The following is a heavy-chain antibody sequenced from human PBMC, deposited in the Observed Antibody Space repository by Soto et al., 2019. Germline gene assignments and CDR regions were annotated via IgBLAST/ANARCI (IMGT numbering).Heavy chain of an antibody. Sequence: ASVKVSCKXSGYPFTSSAMHWVHQAPGHRLEWMELINAGNSNTKYSQKFQGRVTMTRDTSESTAYMELSSLRSEDTAVYYRAFDYYGSGSYYWKFDSWGQGTLVTVSS. CDR3: AFDYYGSGSYYWKFDS. J-gene: IGHJ5*01. V-gene: IGHV1-3*01. CDR2: INAGNSNT. CDR1: GYPFTSSA. D-gene: IGHD3-10*01.